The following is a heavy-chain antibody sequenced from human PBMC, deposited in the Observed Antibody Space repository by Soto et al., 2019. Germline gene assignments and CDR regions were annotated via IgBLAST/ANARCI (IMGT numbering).Heavy chain of an antibody. CDR3: ARDNSGTIWYFDL. D-gene: IGHD3-3*01. CDR1: GYTFTSYG. J-gene: IGHJ2*01. CDR2: VSAYNGNT. Sequence: ASVKVSCKASGYTFTSYGISWVRQAPGLGLEWMGWVSAYNGNTNYAQKLQGRVTMTTDTSTSTAYMELRSLRSDDTAVYYCARDNSGTIWYFDLWGRGTLVTVSS. V-gene: IGHV1-18*04.